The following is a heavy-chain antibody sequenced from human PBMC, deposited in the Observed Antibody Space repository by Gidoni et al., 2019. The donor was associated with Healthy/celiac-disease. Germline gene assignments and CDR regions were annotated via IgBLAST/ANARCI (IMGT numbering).Heavy chain of an antibody. Sequence: EVQLVDYGGGLVNPGASLSLYCSATGFTFSSYSMNWVSKAPGKGLEWVSSISSRSSYRYYAEYVKGRFTISRANARNSLYLQMNSLRAEDTAVYYCARARLYLGAFDIWGQGTMVTVSS. CDR2: ISSRSSYR. CDR1: GFTFSSYS. CDR3: ARARLYLGAFDI. V-gene: IGHV3-21*01. J-gene: IGHJ3*02. D-gene: IGHD2-8*01.